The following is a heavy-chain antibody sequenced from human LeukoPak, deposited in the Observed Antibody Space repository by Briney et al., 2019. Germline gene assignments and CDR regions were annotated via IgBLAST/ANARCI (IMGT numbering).Heavy chain of an antibody. Sequence: ASVKVSCKASGYTFTSYGISWVRQAPGQGLEWMGWISAYNGNTNYAQKLQGRVTMTTDTSTSTAYMELRSLRSDDTAVYYCARGTAHVSVRGSSVSAPRAYFDYWGQGTLVTVSS. CDR3: ARGTAHVSVRGSSVSAPRAYFDY. CDR1: GYTFTSYG. V-gene: IGHV1-18*01. D-gene: IGHD6-6*01. CDR2: ISAYNGNT. J-gene: IGHJ4*02.